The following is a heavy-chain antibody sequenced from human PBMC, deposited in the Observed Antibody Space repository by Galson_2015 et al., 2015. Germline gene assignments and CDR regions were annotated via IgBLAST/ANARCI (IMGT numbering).Heavy chain of an antibody. J-gene: IGHJ6*03. CDR3: ARVVSSANWYGVGNYYYYYIDV. CDR1: GGSISSSY. V-gene: IGHV4-59*01. CDR2: IYYTGNT. Sequence: SETLSLTCTVSGGSISSSYWSWVRQPPGKALEWIGYIYYTGNTNYNASLKSRVTISVDRSKSQFSLRLSSVTAADTAIYYCARVVSSANWYGVGNYYYYYIDVWGKGTTVTVSS. D-gene: IGHD3-10*01.